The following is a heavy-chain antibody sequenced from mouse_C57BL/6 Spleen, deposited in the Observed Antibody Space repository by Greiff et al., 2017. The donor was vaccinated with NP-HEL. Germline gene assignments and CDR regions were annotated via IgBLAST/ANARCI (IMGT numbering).Heavy chain of an antibody. CDR2: ISDGGSYT. Sequence: VKLVESGGGLVKPGGSLKLSCAASGFTFSSYAMSWVRQTPEKRLEWVATISDGGSYTYYPDNVKGRFTISRDNAKNNLYLQMSHLKSEDTAMYYCARDPRGRGYFDVWGTGTTVTVSS. CDR1: GFTFSSYA. CDR3: ARDPRGRGYFDV. V-gene: IGHV5-4*01. J-gene: IGHJ1*03.